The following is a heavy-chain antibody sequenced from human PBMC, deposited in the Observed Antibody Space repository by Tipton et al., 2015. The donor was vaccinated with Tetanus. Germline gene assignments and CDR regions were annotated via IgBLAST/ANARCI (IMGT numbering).Heavy chain of an antibody. CDR1: GSNFIRHF. CDR3: AQITSATFYNYGMGV. Sequence: QLVQSGAEVKKPGASVRVSCKTSGSNFIRHFVQWVRLAPGQRLQWVGWINPASGATNYAQSFQARIAMTRDTSIYTVYMELSGLRSDDTAVYDCAQITSATFYNYGMGVWGQGTSVIVSS. D-gene: IGHD2/OR15-2a*01. CDR2: INPASGAT. V-gene: IGHV1-2*02. J-gene: IGHJ6*02.